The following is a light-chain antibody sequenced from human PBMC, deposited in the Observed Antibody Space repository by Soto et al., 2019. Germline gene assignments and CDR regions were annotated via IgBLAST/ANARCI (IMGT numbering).Light chain of an antibody. Sequence: DIQMTQSPSTLSGSVGDRVTITCRASQTISSWLAWYQQKPGKAPKLLIYKASTLKSGVPSGFSGSGPGTEFTLTISSLQPDDFATYYCQHYNSYSEAFGQGTKVDIK. J-gene: IGKJ1*01. V-gene: IGKV1-5*03. CDR3: QHYNSYSEA. CDR2: KAS. CDR1: QTISSW.